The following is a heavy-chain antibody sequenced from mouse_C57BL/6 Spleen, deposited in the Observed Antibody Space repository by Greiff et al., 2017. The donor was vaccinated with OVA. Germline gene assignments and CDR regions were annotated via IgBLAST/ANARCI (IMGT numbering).Heavy chain of an antibody. J-gene: IGHJ1*03. Sequence: HVQLHHPGAELVRHGSSVKLSCKASGYTFNMPRMHVWKSTPLQGPELIGNIDPSDSDTHYNQKFKDKATLTVDKSSSTAYMQLSSLTSENSAVYDSARSAVVADWYFDVWGTGTTLTVSS. CDR3: ARSAVVADWYFDV. CDR1: GYTFNMPR. D-gene: IGHD1-1*01. CDR2: IDPSDSDT. V-gene: IGHV1-52*01.